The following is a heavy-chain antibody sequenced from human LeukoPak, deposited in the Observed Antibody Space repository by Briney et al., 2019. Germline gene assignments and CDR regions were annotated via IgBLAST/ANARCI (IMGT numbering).Heavy chain of an antibody. V-gene: IGHV3-23*01. Sequence: GGSLRLSCAASGFTFREYSMSWVRQAPGKGLECVSYIRSNGGDTYYTDSVKGRFTISRDNSKNTLYLEMNSLRAEDTAVYYCAKGGYTSWFDPWGQGTLVTVSS. CDR1: GFTFREYS. D-gene: IGHD5-12*01. J-gene: IGHJ5*02. CDR2: IRSNGGDT. CDR3: AKGGYTSWFDP.